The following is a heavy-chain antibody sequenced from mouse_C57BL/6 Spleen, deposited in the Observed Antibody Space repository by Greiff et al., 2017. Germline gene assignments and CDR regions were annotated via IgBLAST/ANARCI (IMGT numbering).Heavy chain of an antibody. CDR3: ARGRYYFDY. V-gene: IGHV1-50*01. CDR1: GYTFTSYW. Sequence: QVQLQQSGAELVKPGASVKLSCKASGYTFTSYWMQWVKQRPGQGLEWIGEIDPSDSYTNYNQKFKGKATLTVETSSSTAYMQLSSLTSEDSAVYYCARGRYYFDYWSQGTTLTVSS. J-gene: IGHJ2*01. CDR2: IDPSDSYT.